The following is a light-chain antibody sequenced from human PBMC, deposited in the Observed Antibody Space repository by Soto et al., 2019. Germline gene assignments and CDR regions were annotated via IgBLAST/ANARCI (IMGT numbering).Light chain of an antibody. CDR3: QQYVNSPVT. Sequence: EIVLTQSPDTLYLSPGEGATLSCRASQRVNSSYLAWYQQKHDKAPRLLISGASDRAAGVPARVSGSGSGTDFTLTISRLEPEDFAVYYCQQYVNSPVTFGQGTRLQIK. CDR1: QRVNSSY. V-gene: IGKV3-20*01. CDR2: GAS. J-gene: IGKJ2*01.